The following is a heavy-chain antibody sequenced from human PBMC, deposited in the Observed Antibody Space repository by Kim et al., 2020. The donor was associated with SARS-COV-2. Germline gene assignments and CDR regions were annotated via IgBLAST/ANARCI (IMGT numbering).Heavy chain of an antibody. Sequence: GGSLRLSCAASGFSFSNYALSWVRQAPGKGLEWVSSISDYDDGADYAKSVKGRVTISRDTSKNTVYLQMNSLRAEDTAVYYCATPLSGYNTGWYARVPLDIWGQGTMVTVSS. CDR2: ISDYDDGA. D-gene: IGHD6-19*01. J-gene: IGHJ3*02. CDR3: ATPLSGYNTGWYARVPLDI. CDR1: GFSFSNYA. V-gene: IGHV3-23*01.